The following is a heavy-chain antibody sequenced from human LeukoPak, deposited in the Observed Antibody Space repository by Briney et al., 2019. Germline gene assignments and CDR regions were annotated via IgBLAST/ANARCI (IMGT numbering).Heavy chain of an antibody. CDR2: IYHSGFT. J-gene: IGHJ2*01. D-gene: IGHD5-12*01. CDR3: ARDQRCSRYDGGCDQWFFDL. V-gene: IGHV4-59*01. Sequence: PSETLSLTCTVSGGSISGYYWSWLLQPPGKGLEWIGYIYHSGFTDYNPSLRSRVTISVDTSGNQFSLRLTSATAADTAVYYCARDQRCSRYDGGCDQWFFDLWGRGTLITVYS. CDR1: GGSISGYY.